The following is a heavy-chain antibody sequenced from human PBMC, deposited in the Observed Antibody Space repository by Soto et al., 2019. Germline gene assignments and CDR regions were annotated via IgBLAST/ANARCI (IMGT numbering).Heavy chain of an antibody. CDR1: GFTFDYYA. D-gene: IGHD4-17*01. CDR3: ARVQGDYGDYHAMDV. CDR2: ISTTGLNI. V-gene: IGHV3-21*01. J-gene: IGHJ6*02. Sequence: VQLVESGGGLVTPGGSLRLSCAASGFTFDYYAMNWVRQAPGQGLEWVASISTTGLNIYYADSVRGRFSVSRDNAKTSLFLQLNSLRTEDTAVYYCARVQGDYGDYHAMDVWGQGTTVNVSS.